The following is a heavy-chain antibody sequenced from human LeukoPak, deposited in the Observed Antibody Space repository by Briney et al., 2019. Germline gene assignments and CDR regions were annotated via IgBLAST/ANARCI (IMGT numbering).Heavy chain of an antibody. CDR2: ISYDGSNK. CDR1: GFTFSNYV. CDR3: AKDPRRYSRTGGYFDY. Sequence: GGSLRLSCAASGFTFSNYVIHWVRQAPGKGLEWVAVISYDGSNKYYADSVKGRFTISRANSKNTLYLQMNSLRAEDTAVYYCAKDPRRYSRTGGYFDYWGQGTLVTVSS. D-gene: IGHD6-13*01. J-gene: IGHJ4*02. V-gene: IGHV3-30*18.